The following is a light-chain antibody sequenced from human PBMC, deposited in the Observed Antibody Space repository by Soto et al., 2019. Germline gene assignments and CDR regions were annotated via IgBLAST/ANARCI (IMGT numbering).Light chain of an antibody. Sequence: EILLTQSPATLSVSPGETATLSCRASQNVLSDLAWYQQKPGQAPRLLVYGAITRATDAPAKFRGRGSGTEFSLTISSLQSEDSATYYCQQYRSWPRTFGQGSRVEI. J-gene: IGKJ1*01. V-gene: IGKV3-15*01. CDR1: QNVLSD. CDR3: QQYRSWPRT. CDR2: GAI.